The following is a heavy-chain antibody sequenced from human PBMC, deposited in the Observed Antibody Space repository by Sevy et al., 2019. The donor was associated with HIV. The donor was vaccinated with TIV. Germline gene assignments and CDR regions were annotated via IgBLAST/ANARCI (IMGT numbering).Heavy chain of an antibody. Sequence: SETLSLTCAVSGGSISSGGYSWSWIRQPPGKGLEGIGYIYHSGSTYYNPSLKSRVTISVDRSKNQFSLKVSSVTAADTAVYYCARAANYYDGSGYSIKTFDYWGQGTLVTVSS. J-gene: IGHJ4*02. CDR1: GGSISSGGYS. CDR3: ARAANYYDGSGYSIKTFDY. CDR2: IYHSGST. V-gene: IGHV4-30-2*01. D-gene: IGHD3-22*01.